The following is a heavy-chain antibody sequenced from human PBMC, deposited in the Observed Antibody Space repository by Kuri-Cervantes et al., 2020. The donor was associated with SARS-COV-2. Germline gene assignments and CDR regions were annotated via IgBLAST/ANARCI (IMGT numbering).Heavy chain of an antibody. D-gene: IGHD6-19*01. V-gene: IGHV3-13*03. CDR3: ARDPCIAVAALCYFDY. Sequence: GGSLRLSCAACGFTFSSYDMHWVRQATGKGLEWVSTIGTAGDTYFPDSVKGQLNISRENAKNSLYPQINSLRAGDTAVYYCARDPCIAVAALCYFDYWGQGTLVTVSS. J-gene: IGHJ4*02. CDR2: IGTAGDT. CDR1: GFTFSSYD.